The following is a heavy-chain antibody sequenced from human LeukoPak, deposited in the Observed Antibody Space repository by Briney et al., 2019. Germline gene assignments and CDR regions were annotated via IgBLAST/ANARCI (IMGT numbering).Heavy chain of an antibody. Sequence: GGSLRLSWAAAGFTFSSYAMSWVRKAPGEGQEWVSAISGSGGSTYYADSVKGRFTISRDNSKNTLYLQMNSLRAEDTAVYYCAKDSITGVRWGQGTLVTVSS. CDR3: AKDSITGVR. J-gene: IGHJ4*02. CDR2: ISGSGGST. CDR1: GFTFSSYA. D-gene: IGHD1-20*01. V-gene: IGHV3-23*01.